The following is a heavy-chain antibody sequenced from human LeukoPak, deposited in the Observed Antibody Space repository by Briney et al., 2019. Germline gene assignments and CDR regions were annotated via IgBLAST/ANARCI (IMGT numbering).Heavy chain of an antibody. J-gene: IGHJ1*01. D-gene: IGHD4-17*01. V-gene: IGHV3-21*04. Sequence: PGGSLRLSFAASGFTFSSYSMNWVRQAPGKGLGWVSSISSSSRHIYYADSVKGRFTIFRDDAKNSLFLQMDSLRVEDTAMYYCVRDFSTVTTAYLHHWGQGTLLTVSS. CDR1: GFTFSSYS. CDR3: VRDFSTVTTAYLHH. CDR2: ISSSSRHI.